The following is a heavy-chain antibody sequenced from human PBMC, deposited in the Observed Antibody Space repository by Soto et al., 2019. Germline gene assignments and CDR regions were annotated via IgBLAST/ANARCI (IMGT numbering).Heavy chain of an antibody. CDR1: GASMTGYY. CDR2: IYDSDTT. D-gene: IGHD2-21*01. Sequence: QVQLQESGPGLEKSSGTLSLTCTVSGASMTGYYWSWIRQPPGKGLEWIGFIYDSDTTNYNPSLKNRCTISIDTSNTQFSLRLSSVTAAEPAVYYCARVSHILVEPTVRGPFDIWGQGTMITVSS. J-gene: IGHJ3*02. V-gene: IGHV4-59*01. CDR3: ARVSHILVEPTVRGPFDI.